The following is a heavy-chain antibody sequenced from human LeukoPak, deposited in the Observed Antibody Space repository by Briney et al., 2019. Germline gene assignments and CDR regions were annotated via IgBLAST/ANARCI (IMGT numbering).Heavy chain of an antibody. CDR3: AREVSAPVNSYYYYYMDV. CDR1: GFTFSSYE. CDR2: ISSSSSYI. D-gene: IGHD1-26*01. V-gene: IGHV3-21*01. J-gene: IGHJ6*03. Sequence: GGSLRLSCAASGFTFSSYEMNWVRQAPGKGLEWVSSISSSSSYIYYADSVKGRFTISRDNAKNSLYLQMNSLRAEDTAVYYCAREVSAPVNSYYYYYMDVWGKGTTVTISS.